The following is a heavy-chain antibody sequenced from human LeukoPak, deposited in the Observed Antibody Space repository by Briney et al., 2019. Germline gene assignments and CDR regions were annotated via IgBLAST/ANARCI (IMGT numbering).Heavy chain of an antibody. V-gene: IGHV3-23*01. D-gene: IGHD5-12*01. CDR1: GYTFSSYT. CDR2: ISGSGGGT. Sequence: GGSLRLSCAASGYTFSSYTMSWVRHAPGKGLEWVSPISGSGGGTYYADSVKGRFTISRDNSKNPLYLQMNSMRAEDTAVYCCAKTRIVATLFDYWGQGTLVSVSS. J-gene: IGHJ4*02. CDR3: AKTRIVATLFDY.